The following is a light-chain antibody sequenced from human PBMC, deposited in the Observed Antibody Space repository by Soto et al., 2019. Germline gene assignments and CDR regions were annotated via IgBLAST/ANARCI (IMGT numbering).Light chain of an antibody. CDR3: QQSDTYSRT. Sequence: DIQMTQSPSTLSASVGDRVTITCRASQSISSWLAWYQQKPGKAPKLLISNASNLESGVPSRFSGSGSGTEFTLTISSLQPDDFATYYCQQSDTYSRTFGQGTKVEIK. J-gene: IGKJ1*01. V-gene: IGKV1-5*03. CDR2: NAS. CDR1: QSISSW.